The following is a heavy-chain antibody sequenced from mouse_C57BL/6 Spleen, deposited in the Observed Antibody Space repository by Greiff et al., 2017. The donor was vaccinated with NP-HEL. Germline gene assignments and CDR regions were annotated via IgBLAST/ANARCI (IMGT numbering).Heavy chain of an antibody. Sequence: EVQGVESGEGLVKPGGSLKLSCAASGFTFSSYAMSWVRQTPEKRLEWVAYISSGGDYIYYADTVKGRFTISRDNARNTLYLQMSSLKSEDTAMYYCTRVRFITTVVARVYFDYWGQGTTLTVSS. J-gene: IGHJ2*01. CDR2: ISSGGDYI. CDR3: TRVRFITTVVARVYFDY. V-gene: IGHV5-9-1*02. D-gene: IGHD1-1*01. CDR1: GFTFSSYA.